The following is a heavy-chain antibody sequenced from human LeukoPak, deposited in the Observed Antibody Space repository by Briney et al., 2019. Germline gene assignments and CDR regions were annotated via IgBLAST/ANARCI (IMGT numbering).Heavy chain of an antibody. CDR1: GFTFSSYS. D-gene: IGHD3-10*01. CDR2: ISSSSSYI. CDR3: ARGRVHGSGSYFFGYYMDV. Sequence: PGGSLRLSCAASGFTFSSYSMNWVRQAPGKGLEWVSSISSSSSYIYYADSVKGRFTISRDNAKDSLYLQMNSLRAEDTAVYYCARGRVHGSGSYFFGYYMDVWGKGTTVTVSS. V-gene: IGHV3-21*04. J-gene: IGHJ6*03.